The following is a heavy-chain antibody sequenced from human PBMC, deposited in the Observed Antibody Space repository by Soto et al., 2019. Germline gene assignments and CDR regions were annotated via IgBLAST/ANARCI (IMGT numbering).Heavy chain of an antibody. CDR1: GISLSTDD. V-gene: IGHV4-59*01. CDR2: IYYSGST. CDR3: AITRRWLSFES. Sequence: SETPSLSCTFSGISLSTDDVNLLRQPPGKGVEWTGNIYYSGSTEYNPSLKSRVTISLDTSKNEFSLKLSSVTAAVTVVYYCAITRRWLSFESWVTGTLDTGSP. J-gene: IGHJ4*02. D-gene: IGHD3-22*01.